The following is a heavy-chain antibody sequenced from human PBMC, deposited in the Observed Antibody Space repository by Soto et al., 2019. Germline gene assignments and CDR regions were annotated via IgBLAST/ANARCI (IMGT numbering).Heavy chain of an antibody. D-gene: IGHD6-13*01. CDR2: IYYSGST. CDR3: ARQTTHIIAAPGWFDP. J-gene: IGHJ5*02. V-gene: IGHV4-39*01. CDR1: GGSISSSSYY. Sequence: PSETLSLTCTVSGGSISSSSYYWGWIRQPPGKGLEWIGSIYYSGSTYYNPSLKSRVTISVDTSKNQFSLKLSSVTAADTAVYYCARQTTHIIAAPGWFDPWGQGTLVTVSS.